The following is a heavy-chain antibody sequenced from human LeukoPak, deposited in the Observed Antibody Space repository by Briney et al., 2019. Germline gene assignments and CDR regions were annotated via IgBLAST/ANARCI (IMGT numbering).Heavy chain of an antibody. CDR3: ARDGFVGATTNFDY. CDR2: INHSGST. J-gene: IGHJ4*02. D-gene: IGHD1-26*01. Sequence: SETLSLTCAVYGGSFSGYYWSWIRQPPGKGLEWIGEINHSGSTNYNPSLKSRVTISVDTSKNQFSLKLGSVTAADTAVYYCARDGFVGATTNFDYWGQGTLVTVSS. V-gene: IGHV4-34*01. CDR1: GGSFSGYY.